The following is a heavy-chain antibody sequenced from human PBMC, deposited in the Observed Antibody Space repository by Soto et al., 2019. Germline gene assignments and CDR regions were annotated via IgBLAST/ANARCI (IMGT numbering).Heavy chain of an antibody. CDR2: IYYRGST. CDR3: AGDMGLRDGMDV. V-gene: IGHV4-30-4*01. Sequence: SETLSLTCTVSGGSITSGDYYWSWIRQAPGKGLEWIGYIYYRGSTHYNLSLKSRVTISVDTSQNQFSLKLSSVTAADTAIYYCAGDMGLRDGMDVWGQGNTVPSP. D-gene: IGHD3-10*01. CDR1: GGSITSGDYY. J-gene: IGHJ6*02.